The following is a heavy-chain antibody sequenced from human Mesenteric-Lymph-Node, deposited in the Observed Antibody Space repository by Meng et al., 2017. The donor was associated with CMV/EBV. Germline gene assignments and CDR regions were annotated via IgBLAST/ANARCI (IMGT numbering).Heavy chain of an antibody. CDR2: IGTGGGAT. Sequence: ASVKVSCKPSGYTFTNYYIHWVRQAPGQGLEWMGLIGTGGGATYYAQKFRGRVTLTREMSTSTVYLELRSLRSEDTAVYFCARDRDSEEYFDYWGQGTLVTVSS. CDR1: GYTFTNYY. D-gene: IGHD5-24*01. J-gene: IGHJ4*02. V-gene: IGHV1-46*01. CDR3: ARDRDSEEYFDY.